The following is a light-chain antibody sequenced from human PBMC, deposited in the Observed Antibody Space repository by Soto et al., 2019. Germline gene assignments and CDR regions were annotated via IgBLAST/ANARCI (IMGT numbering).Light chain of an antibody. Sequence: DIQMTQSPSSLSASVGDRVTITCQASQDISNYLNWYQQKPGKAPKLLIYDASNLETGVPSRFSGSGSVTDFTFTISSLQPEDIATYYCQQYANLPPLTFGGGTKVEIK. CDR2: DAS. J-gene: IGKJ4*01. CDR3: QQYANLPPLT. V-gene: IGKV1-33*01. CDR1: QDISNY.